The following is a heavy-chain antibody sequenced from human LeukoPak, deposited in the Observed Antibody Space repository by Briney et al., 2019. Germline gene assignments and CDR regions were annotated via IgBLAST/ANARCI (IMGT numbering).Heavy chain of an antibody. Sequence: SVKVSCKASGGTFSSYAISWVRQAPGQGLEWMGRIIPIFGTANYAQKFQGRVTITTDESTSTAYMELSSLRSEDTAVYYCATPRSLAKIPYDAFDIWGQGTMVTVPS. CDR2: IIPIFGTA. J-gene: IGHJ3*02. D-gene: IGHD5-12*01. CDR3: ATPRSLAKIPYDAFDI. V-gene: IGHV1-69*05. CDR1: GGTFSSYA.